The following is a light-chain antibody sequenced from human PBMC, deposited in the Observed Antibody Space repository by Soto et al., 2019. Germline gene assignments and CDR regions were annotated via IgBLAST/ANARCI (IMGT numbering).Light chain of an antibody. CDR1: QTISSW. CDR2: AAS. Sequence: DIQITQSPCTRSASAGGGVTITCLASQTISSWLVWYQQKPGKAPKLLIYAASTLQSGVPSRFSGSGSGTDFTLTISSLQPEDFATYYCQQLNSYPISCGQGTRLEN. J-gene: IGKJ5*01. V-gene: IGKV1-5*01. CDR3: QQLNSYPIS.